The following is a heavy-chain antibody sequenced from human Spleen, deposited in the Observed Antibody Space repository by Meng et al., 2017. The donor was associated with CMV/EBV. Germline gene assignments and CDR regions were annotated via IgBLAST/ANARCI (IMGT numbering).Heavy chain of an antibody. CDR3: AKRLGSSSGSDY. Sequence: GGSLRLSCAASGFTFSSYAMSWVRQAPGKGLEWVSAISGSGGSTYYADSVKGRFTISRDNSKNTLYLQLNSLRAEDTAVYYCAKRLGSSSGSDYWGQGTLVTVSS. D-gene: IGHD3-22*01. J-gene: IGHJ4*02. CDR1: GFTFSSYA. V-gene: IGHV3-23*01. CDR2: ISGSGGST.